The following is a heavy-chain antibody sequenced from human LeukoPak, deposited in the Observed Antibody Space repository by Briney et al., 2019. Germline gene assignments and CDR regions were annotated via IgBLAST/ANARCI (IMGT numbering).Heavy chain of an antibody. CDR3: AKHSSGWYVSGYFDY. CDR2: ISGSGGST. J-gene: IGHJ4*02. Sequence: GGSLRLSCAASGFTFSNFIVNWVRQAPGKGLEWVSAISGSGGSTYYADSVKGRFTISRDNSKNTLYLQMNSLRAEDTAVYYCAKHSSGWYVSGYFDYWGQGTLVTVSS. CDR1: GFTFSNFI. V-gene: IGHV3-23*01. D-gene: IGHD6-19*01.